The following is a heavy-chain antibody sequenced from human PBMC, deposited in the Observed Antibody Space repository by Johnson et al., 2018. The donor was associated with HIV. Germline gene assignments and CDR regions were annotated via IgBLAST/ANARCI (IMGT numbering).Heavy chain of an antibody. D-gene: IGHD3-10*01. Sequence: MLLVESGGGVVQPGGSLRLSCAASGFTFSSYWMSWVRQAPGKGLAWVSVIYSGGGTSYADSVKGRFTISRDNAKNSLYLQMNSLRAEDTALYYCARAAAPYYYGSGSYYFDTFDIWGQGTMVTVSS. J-gene: IGHJ3*02. CDR2: IYSGGGT. CDR3: ARAAAPYYYGSGSYYFDTFDI. CDR1: GFTFSSYW. V-gene: IGHV3-66*01.